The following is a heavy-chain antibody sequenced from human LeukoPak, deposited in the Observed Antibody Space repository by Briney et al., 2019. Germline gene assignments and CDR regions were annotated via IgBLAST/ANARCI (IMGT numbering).Heavy chain of an antibody. CDR2: INPNSGGT. CDR1: GYTFTGYY. V-gene: IGHV1-2*02. Sequence: GASVKVSCKASGYTFTGYYMHWVRQAPGQGLEWMGWINPNSGGTNYAQKFQGRVTMTRDTSISTAYMELSSLRSEDTAVYYCARGFTGFWSGPYYYYGMDVWGQGTTVTVSS. D-gene: IGHD3-3*01. J-gene: IGHJ6*02. CDR3: ARGFTGFWSGPYYYYGMDV.